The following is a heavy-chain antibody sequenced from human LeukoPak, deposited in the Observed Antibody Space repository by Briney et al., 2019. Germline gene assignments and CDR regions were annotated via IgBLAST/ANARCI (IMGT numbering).Heavy chain of an antibody. D-gene: IGHD6-19*01. J-gene: IGHJ3*02. CDR3: ARKNGIAVAGGDAFDI. CDR1: GFTFSSYS. Sequence: GGSLRLSCAASGFTFSSYSMNWVRQAPGKGLDWVSSISSSSSYIYYADSVKGRFTISRDNAKNSLYLQMNSLRAEDTAVYYCARKNGIAVAGGDAFDIWGQGTMVTVSS. V-gene: IGHV3-21*01. CDR2: ISSSSSYI.